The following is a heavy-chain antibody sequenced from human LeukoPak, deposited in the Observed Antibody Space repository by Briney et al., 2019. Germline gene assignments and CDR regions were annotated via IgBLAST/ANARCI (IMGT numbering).Heavy chain of an antibody. CDR2: ISSSSSYI. D-gene: IGHD1-26*01. CDR1: GFTFSSHW. CDR3: ARVPSGSLYYYYGMDV. Sequence: GGSLRLSCEASGFTFSSHWMGWVRQAPGKGLEWVSSISSSSSYIYYADSVKGRFTISRDNAKNSLYLQMNSLRAEDTAVYYCARVPSGSLYYYYGMDVWGQGTTVTVSS. J-gene: IGHJ6*02. V-gene: IGHV3-21*01.